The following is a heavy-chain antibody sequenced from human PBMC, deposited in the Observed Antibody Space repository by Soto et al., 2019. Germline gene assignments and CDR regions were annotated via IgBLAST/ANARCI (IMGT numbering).Heavy chain of an antibody. CDR2: INVGNGNT. D-gene: IGHD6-13*01. CDR3: ARDGIAAAGTSWFDP. Sequence: ASVKVSCKASGYTFTSYYMHWVRQAPGQGLEWMGWINVGNGNTKYSQKFQGRVTITTDTSASTAYMELSSLRSEDTAVYYCARDGIAAAGTSWFDPWGQGTLVTVSS. J-gene: IGHJ5*02. CDR1: GYTFTSYY. V-gene: IGHV1-3*01.